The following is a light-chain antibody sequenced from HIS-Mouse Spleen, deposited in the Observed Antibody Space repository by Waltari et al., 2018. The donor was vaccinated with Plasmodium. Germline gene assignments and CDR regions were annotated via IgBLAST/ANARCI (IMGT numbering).Light chain of an antibody. CDR2: EDS. V-gene: IGLV3-10*01. J-gene: IGLJ3*02. CDR3: YSTDSSGNHKV. Sequence: SYELTQPPSVSVSPGQTARITCSGDALPQKYDYWYQQTSNQAPVMVIYEDSKRPSGIPERVVGSSSGTMATLTIRGAQVEDEADYYCYSTDSSGNHKVFGGGTKLTVL. CDR1: ALPQKY.